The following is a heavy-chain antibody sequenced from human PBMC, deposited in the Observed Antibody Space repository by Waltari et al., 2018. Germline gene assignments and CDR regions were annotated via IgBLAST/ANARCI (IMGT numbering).Heavy chain of an antibody. V-gene: IGHV4-39*01. Sequence: QLQLQESGPGLVKPSETLSFTCTVSGGSISSSSYSWGWIRQPPGKGLEWIGSSYYSGSTYYNPSLKSRVTISVDTSKNQFSLKLSSVTAADTAVYYCATKRESSASGFDYWGQGTLVTVSS. CDR3: ATKRESSASGFDY. CDR2: SYYSGST. D-gene: IGHD6-19*01. J-gene: IGHJ4*02. CDR1: GGSISSSSYS.